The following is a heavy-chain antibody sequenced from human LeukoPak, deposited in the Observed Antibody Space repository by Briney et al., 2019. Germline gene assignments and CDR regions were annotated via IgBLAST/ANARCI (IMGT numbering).Heavy chain of an antibody. CDR3: ARGGSDTYGLF. J-gene: IGHJ4*02. V-gene: IGHV1-46*01. D-gene: IGHD5-18*01. Sequence: ASVKVSCKSSGYTFTSYYMHWVRQAPGQGLEWMGIINPSGGSTSYAQKFQGRVTMTRDTSTSTVYMELSSLRSEDTAVYCCARGGSDTYGLFWGQGTLVTVSS. CDR1: GYTFTSYY. CDR2: INPSGGST.